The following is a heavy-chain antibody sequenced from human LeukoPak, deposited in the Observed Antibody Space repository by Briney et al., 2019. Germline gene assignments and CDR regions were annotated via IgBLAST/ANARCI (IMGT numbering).Heavy chain of an antibody. CDR1: GFTFSSYS. V-gene: IGHV3-21*04. J-gene: IGHJ1*01. CDR2: ISSSSSYI. Sequence: GGSLRLSCAASGFTFSSYSMNWVRQAPGKGLEWVSSISSSSSYIYYADSVKGRFTISRDNAKNSLYLQMNSLRAEDTAVYYCAKDLGAYRLFQNWGQGTLVTVSS. D-gene: IGHD4/OR15-4a*01. CDR3: AKDLGAYRLFQN.